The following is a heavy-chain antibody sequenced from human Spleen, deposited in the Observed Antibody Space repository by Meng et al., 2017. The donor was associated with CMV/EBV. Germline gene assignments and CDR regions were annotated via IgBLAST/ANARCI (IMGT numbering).Heavy chain of an antibody. D-gene: IGHD2-8*01. CDR3: ARALGYCTNGVCSTFDY. J-gene: IGHJ4*02. V-gene: IGHV4-34*01. Sequence: GGSFSGYYWSWIHQPPGKGLEWIGEINHSGSTNYNPSLKSRVTISVDTSKNQFSLKLSSVTAADTAVYYCARALGYCTNGVCSTFDYWGQGTLVTVSS. CDR1: GGSFSGYY. CDR2: INHSGST.